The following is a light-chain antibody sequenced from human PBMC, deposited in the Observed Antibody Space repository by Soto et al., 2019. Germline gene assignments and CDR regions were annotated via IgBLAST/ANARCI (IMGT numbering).Light chain of an antibody. CDR3: QVWDSTSDHPRVI. CDR2: YDS. CDR1: NIGRKS. V-gene: IGLV3-21*04. J-gene: IGLJ2*01. Sequence: SYELTQPPSVSVAPGKTARITCGGNNIGRKSVHWYQQKPSQAPVLVIYYDSDRPSGIPERFSGSNSGNTATLTIHRVEAGDDADYYCQVWDSTSDHPRVIFGGGTKLTVL.